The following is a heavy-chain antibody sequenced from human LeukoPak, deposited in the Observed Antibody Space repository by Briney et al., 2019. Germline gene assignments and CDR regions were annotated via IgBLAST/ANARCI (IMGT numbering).Heavy chain of an antibody. CDR3: ARVVYGDYYGENYFDY. J-gene: IGHJ4*02. D-gene: IGHD4-17*01. V-gene: IGHV4-61*01. CDR2: IYYSGST. CDR1: GGSVSSGSYY. Sequence: PSETLSLTCTVSGGSVSSGSYYWSWIRQPPGKGLEWIGYIYYSGSTNYNPSLKSRVTISVDTSKNQFSLKLSSVTAADTAVYYCARVVYGDYYGENYFDYWGQGTLVTVSS.